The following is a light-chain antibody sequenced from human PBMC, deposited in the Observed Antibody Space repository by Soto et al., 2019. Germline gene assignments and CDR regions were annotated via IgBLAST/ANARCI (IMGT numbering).Light chain of an antibody. CDR3: QHYNSYSEA. CDR1: QTISSW. CDR2: KAS. J-gene: IGKJ1*01. V-gene: IGKV1-5*03. Sequence: IHMTLSPSTLSGSVGHRFTITCRASQTISSWLAWYQKKKGKAPKLLIYKASTLKSGVPSRLSGSGYGTELTLTISSMKNDDFETYYCQHYNSYSEAFGQGTKVDIK.